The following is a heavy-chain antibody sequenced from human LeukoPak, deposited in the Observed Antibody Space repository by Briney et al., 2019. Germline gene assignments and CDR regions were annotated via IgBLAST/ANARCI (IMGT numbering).Heavy chain of an antibody. D-gene: IGHD6-13*01. CDR1: GYSISSGYY. V-gene: IGHV4-38-2*02. CDR2: IYHSGST. Sequence: SETLSLTCTVSGYSISSGYYWGWIRQPPGKGLEWIGSIYHSGSTYYNPSLKSRVTISVDTSKNQLSLKLSSVTAADTAVYYCARAVGSSWYNYYYMDVWGKGTTVTVSS. J-gene: IGHJ6*03. CDR3: ARAVGSSWYNYYYMDV.